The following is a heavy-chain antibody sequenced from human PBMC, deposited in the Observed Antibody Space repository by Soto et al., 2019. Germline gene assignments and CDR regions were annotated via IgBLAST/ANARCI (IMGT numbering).Heavy chain of an antibody. CDR3: ARERYYYGSGSYRWFDY. CDR1: GGSITSGGYY. D-gene: IGHD3-10*01. V-gene: IGHV4-31*03. CDR2: IYYGGST. Sequence: SETLSLTCTVSGGSITSGGYYWSWIRQHPGKGLEWIGYIYYGGSTYYNPSLKSRVTISVDTSKNQFSLKLSSVTAADTAVYYCARERYYYGSGSYRWFDYWGQGTLVTVS. J-gene: IGHJ4*02.